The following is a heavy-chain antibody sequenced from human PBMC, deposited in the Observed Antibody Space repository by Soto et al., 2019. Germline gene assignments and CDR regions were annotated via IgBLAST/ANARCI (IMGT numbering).Heavy chain of an antibody. V-gene: IGHV4-31*03. Sequence: PSETLSLTCTVSGGSISSGGYYWSWIRQHPGKGLEWIGYIYYSGSTYYNPSLKSRVTISVDTSKNQFSLKLSSVTAADTAVYYCARDQDILTGYVGWFDPWGQGTLVTVSS. CDR1: GGSISSGGYY. D-gene: IGHD3-9*01. J-gene: IGHJ5*02. CDR3: ARDQDILTGYVGWFDP. CDR2: IYYSGST.